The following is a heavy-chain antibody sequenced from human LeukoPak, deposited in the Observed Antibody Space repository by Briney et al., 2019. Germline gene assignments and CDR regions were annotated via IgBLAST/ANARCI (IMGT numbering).Heavy chain of an antibody. V-gene: IGHV3-23*01. CDR2: ISGSGGST. CDR1: GFTSSSYA. CDR3: AKSPTVTINLDY. J-gene: IGHJ4*02. Sequence: GGSLRLSCAASGFTSSSYAMSWVRQAPGKGLEWVSAISGSGGSTYYADSVKGRFTISRDNSKNTLYLQMNSLRAEDTAVYYCAKSPTVTINLDYWGQGTLVTVSS. D-gene: IGHD4-17*01.